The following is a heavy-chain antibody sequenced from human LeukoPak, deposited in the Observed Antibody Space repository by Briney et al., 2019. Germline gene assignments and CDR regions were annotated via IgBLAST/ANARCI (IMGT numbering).Heavy chain of an antibody. D-gene: IGHD3-10*01. Sequence: GASVKVSCKASGYTFTGYYMHWVRQAPGQGLEWMGWINPNSGGTNYAQKFQGRVTMTRDTSISTAYMGLSRLRSDDTAVYYCASTTSGYGSGSYRIDYWGQGTLVTVSS. J-gene: IGHJ4*02. CDR2: INPNSGGT. V-gene: IGHV1-2*02. CDR1: GYTFTGYY. CDR3: ASTTSGYGSGSYRIDY.